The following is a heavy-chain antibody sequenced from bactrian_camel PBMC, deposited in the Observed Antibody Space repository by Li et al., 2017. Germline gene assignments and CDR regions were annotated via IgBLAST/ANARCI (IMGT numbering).Heavy chain of an antibody. CDR2: IATGSGNT. CDR3: AADLASGAYCFSSDRIA. J-gene: IGHJ6*01. CDR1: GSIVSTMC. D-gene: IGHD2*01. V-gene: IGHV3S54*01. Sequence: HVQLVESGGGSVQAGRSLRLSCASSGSIVSTMCMGWVRQAPGKEREGVARIATGSGNTYYADSVKGRFTISRDNDKNTLSLQMDHLEPEDTGMYYCAADLASGAYCFSSDRIAWGQGTQVTVS.